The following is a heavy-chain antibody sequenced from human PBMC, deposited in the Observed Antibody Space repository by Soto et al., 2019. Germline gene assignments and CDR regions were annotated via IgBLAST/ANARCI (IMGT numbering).Heavy chain of an antibody. V-gene: IGHV4-31*03. Sequence: QVQLQESGPGLVRPSQTLSLTCTVSGGSISSGGYYWSWIRQHPGKGLEYIGYIYYSGDTYYNPSLKSRVTISVDTSKNQFSLKLRSVTGADTAVYFCARDYYVSSGRYSDPFHIWGQGTRVTVSS. CDR1: GGSISSGGYY. J-gene: IGHJ3*02. CDR2: IYYSGDT. D-gene: IGHD3-22*01. CDR3: ARDYYVSSGRYSDPFHI.